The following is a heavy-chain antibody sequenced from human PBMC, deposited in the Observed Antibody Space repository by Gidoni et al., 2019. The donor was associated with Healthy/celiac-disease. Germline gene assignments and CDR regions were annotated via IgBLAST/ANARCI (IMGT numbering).Heavy chain of an antibody. CDR2: INHRGST. Sequence: QVQLQQWGAGLVKPSETLSLTCAVYGGSFSGYYWSWIRQPPGKGLEWIGEINHRGSTNYNPSLKSRVTISVDTSKNQFSLKLSSVTAADTAVYYCARVSLSRRYYFDYWGQGTLVTVSS. CDR3: ARVSLSRRYYFDY. J-gene: IGHJ4*02. V-gene: IGHV4-34*01. D-gene: IGHD1-1*01. CDR1: GGSFSGYY.